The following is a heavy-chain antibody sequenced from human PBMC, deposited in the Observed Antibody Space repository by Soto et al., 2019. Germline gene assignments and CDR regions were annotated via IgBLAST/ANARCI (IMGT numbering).Heavy chain of an antibody. CDR3: ATAEVDY. CDR2: MNSDGSTT. J-gene: IGHJ4*02. V-gene: IGHV3-74*01. CDR1: GLTFANHW. Sequence: VGSLRLSCAVSGLTFANHWMHWVRQAPGKGLEWVSRMNSDGSTTDYADSVKGRFTVSRDNAKNTLYLQMNSLRAEDTAVYYCATAEVDYWGPGTLVTVSS.